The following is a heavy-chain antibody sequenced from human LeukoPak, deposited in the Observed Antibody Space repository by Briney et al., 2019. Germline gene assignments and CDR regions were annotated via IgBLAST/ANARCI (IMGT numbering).Heavy chain of an antibody. J-gene: IGHJ4*02. V-gene: IGHV3-21*01. D-gene: IGHD5-12*01. CDR3: ARDFSGYDYNFDY. CDR1: GFTFSTYT. CDR2: ISSSSSYM. Sequence: GGSLRLSCAASGFTFSTYTMNWVRQAPGKGLEWVSFISSSSSYMYYADSVKGRFTISRDNTKKSLYLQMNSLRAEDTAVYYCARDFSGYDYNFDYWGREPWSPSPQ.